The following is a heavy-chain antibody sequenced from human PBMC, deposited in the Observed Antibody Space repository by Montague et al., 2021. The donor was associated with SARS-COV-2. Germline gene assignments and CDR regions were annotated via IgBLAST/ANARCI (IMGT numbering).Heavy chain of an antibody. J-gene: IGHJ5*02. CDR1: GGSLSGYY. CDR3: VRGADYDFWSGYLRYKWFDP. V-gene: IGHV4-34*01. CDR2: INHSGNT. Sequence: SETLSLTCAVYGGSLSGYYCAWIRQTPGKGLEWIGEINHSGNTNXNPSLKSRLTISVDTSKKQFSLKLSSVTTADTAVYYCVRGADYDFWSGYLRYKWFDPWGLGTPVTVSS. D-gene: IGHD3-3*01.